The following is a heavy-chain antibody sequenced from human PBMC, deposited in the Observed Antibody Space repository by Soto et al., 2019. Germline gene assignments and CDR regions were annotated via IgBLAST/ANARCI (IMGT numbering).Heavy chain of an antibody. V-gene: IGHV1-3*01. D-gene: IGHD1-26*01. CDR3: ARTIVGATQFDY. CDR2: INAGNGNT. J-gene: IGHJ4*02. Sequence: ASVKVSCKASGYTFTSYAMHWVRQAPGQRLEWMGWINAGNGNTKYSQKFQGRVTITRDTSASTAYMELSSLRSEDTAVYYCARTIVGATQFDYWGQGTLVTVSS. CDR1: GYTFTSYA.